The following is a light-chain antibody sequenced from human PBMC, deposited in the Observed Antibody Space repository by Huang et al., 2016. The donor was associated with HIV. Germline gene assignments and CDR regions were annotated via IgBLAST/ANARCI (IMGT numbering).Light chain of an antibody. CDR1: QFVDTY. CDR2: GAS. V-gene: IGKV3-11*01. Sequence: VLTQSPDTLSLSPGDRATLSCRASQFVDTYLAWYQQKPGQAPRLLIYGASTRATGVPTRFTGAGYGTDFTLTINSLEPEDFAVYYCQQRSNWSPITFGQGTRLDIK. CDR3: QQRSNWSPIT. J-gene: IGKJ5*01.